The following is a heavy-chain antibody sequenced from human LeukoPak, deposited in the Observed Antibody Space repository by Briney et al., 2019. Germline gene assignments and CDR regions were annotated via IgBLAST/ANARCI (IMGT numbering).Heavy chain of an antibody. CDR3: ARDLKGYSSSWFDYYYYMDV. V-gene: IGHV3-11*04. CDR1: GFTFSDYY. D-gene: IGHD6-13*01. J-gene: IGHJ6*03. CDR2: ISSSGSTI. Sequence: GGSLRLSCAASGFTFSDYYMSWIRQAPGKGLEWVSYISSSGSTIYYADSVKGRFTISRDNVKNSLYLQMNSLRAEDTAVYYCARDLKGYSSSWFDYYYYMDVWGKGTTVTVSS.